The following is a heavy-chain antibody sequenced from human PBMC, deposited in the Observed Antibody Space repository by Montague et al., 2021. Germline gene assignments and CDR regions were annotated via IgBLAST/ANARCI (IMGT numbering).Heavy chain of an antibody. CDR3: ARDVRGLRLVWNYYYYYMDV. V-gene: IGHV6-1*01. CDR1: GDSDGVEEPRCS. Sequence: CAISGDSDGVEEPRCSLEEHTPSLQPHHEVVSCYMSEKNNDYAVSVKSRITINPDTSKNQFSLQLNSVTPEDTAVYYCARDVRGLRLVWNYYYYYMDVWGKGTTVTVSS. D-gene: IGHD6-19*01. CDR2: CYMSEKNN. J-gene: IGHJ6*03.